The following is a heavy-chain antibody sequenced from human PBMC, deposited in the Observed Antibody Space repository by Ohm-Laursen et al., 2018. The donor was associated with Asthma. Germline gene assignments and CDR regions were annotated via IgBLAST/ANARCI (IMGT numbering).Heavy chain of an antibody. V-gene: IGHV3-23*01. CDR1: GFTFSTYA. J-gene: IGHJ5*02. Sequence: SLRLSCAASGFTFSTYAMNWVRQAPGKGLEWVSDISGNGGRTKYADFVTGRFTISRDNSKNTLYLQMNSLRAEDTALYYCAIGEDDIGDSGWFEHWGQGTLVPGSS. CDR2: ISGNGGRT. CDR3: AIGEDDIGDSGWFEH. D-gene: IGHD2-21*02.